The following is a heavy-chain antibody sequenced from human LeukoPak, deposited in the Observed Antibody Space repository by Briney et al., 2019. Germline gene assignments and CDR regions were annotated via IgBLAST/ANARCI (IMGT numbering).Heavy chain of an antibody. D-gene: IGHD6-19*01. CDR1: GYSISSGYY. V-gene: IGHV4-38-2*01. CDR3: ARHEQWLLWVAY. Sequence: SETLSLTCAVSGYSISSGYYWGWIRQPPGKGLEYIASVYHSGITYYNPSLKSRVTISVDTSKNHFSLEVNSVTAADTAMYYCARHEQWLLWVAYWGQGTLVTVSS. J-gene: IGHJ4*02. CDR2: VYHSGIT.